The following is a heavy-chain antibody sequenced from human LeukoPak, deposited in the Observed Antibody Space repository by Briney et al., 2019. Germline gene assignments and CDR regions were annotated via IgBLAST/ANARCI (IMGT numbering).Heavy chain of an antibody. CDR2: IRYDGNNK. J-gene: IGHJ4*02. CDR1: GFTFSSYD. D-gene: IGHD4-23*01. CDR3: VRDLLQWYKFDS. V-gene: IGHV3-30*02. Sequence: PGGSLRLSCAASGFTFSSYDMHWVRQAPGKGLEWVAFIRYDGNNKYYADSVKGRFTVSRDNSKKTVSLQMHSLRREDTAVYYCVRDLLQWYKFDSWGQGTLVIVSS.